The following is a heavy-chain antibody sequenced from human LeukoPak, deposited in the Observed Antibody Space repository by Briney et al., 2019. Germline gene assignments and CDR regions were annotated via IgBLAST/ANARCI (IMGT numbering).Heavy chain of an antibody. Sequence: GGSLRLSCAASGFTFSSYSMNWVRQAPGKGLEWVSSISSSSSYIYYADSVKGRFTISRDNSKNTLYLQMNSLRAEDTAVYYCARGGTTPYYYGMDVWGQGTTVTVSS. CDR1: GFTFSSYS. CDR2: ISSSSSYI. J-gene: IGHJ6*02. D-gene: IGHD4-17*01. V-gene: IGHV3-21*01. CDR3: ARGGTTPYYYGMDV.